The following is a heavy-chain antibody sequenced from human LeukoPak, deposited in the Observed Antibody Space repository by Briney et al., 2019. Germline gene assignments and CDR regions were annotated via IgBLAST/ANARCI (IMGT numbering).Heavy chain of an antibody. J-gene: IGHJ4*02. CDR2: ISGSAGST. D-gene: IGHD6-6*01. V-gene: IGHV3-23*01. CDR3: ARHLSIAARPDFDY. Sequence: GGSLRLSCAASGFPFSSYAMSWVRQAPGKGLEWVSSISGSAGSTYYADSVKGRFTLSRDNSKNTLYLQMNSLRAEDTAVYYCARHLSIAARPDFDYWGQGTLVTVSS. CDR1: GFPFSSYA.